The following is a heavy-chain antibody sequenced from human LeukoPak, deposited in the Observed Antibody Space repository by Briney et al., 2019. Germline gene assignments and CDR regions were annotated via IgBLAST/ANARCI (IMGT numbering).Heavy chain of an antibody. J-gene: IGHJ2*01. Sequence: PSETLSLTCAVSGGSISSSNWWSWVRQPPGKGLEWIGEIYHSGSTNYNPSLKSRVTISVDKSKNQFSLQLNSVTPEDTAVYYCARGGPGDPFDWYFDLWGRGTLVTVSS. V-gene: IGHV4-4*02. CDR2: IYHSGST. CDR3: ARGGPGDPFDWYFDL. CDR1: GGSISSSNW. D-gene: IGHD3-16*01.